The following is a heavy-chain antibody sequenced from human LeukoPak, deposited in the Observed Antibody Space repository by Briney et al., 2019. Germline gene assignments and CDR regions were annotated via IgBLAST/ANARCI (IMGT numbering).Heavy chain of an antibody. CDR3: AGGQELEPNYFDY. CDR1: GFTFSSYE. Sequence: PGGSLRLSCAASGFTFSSYEMNWVRQAPGKGLEWVSYISNSGSPTYYADSVKGRFTISRDNAKNSLYLQMDSLRAEDTAVYYCAGGQELEPNYFDYWGQGTLVTVSS. D-gene: IGHD1-1*01. J-gene: IGHJ4*02. V-gene: IGHV3-48*03. CDR2: ISNSGSPT.